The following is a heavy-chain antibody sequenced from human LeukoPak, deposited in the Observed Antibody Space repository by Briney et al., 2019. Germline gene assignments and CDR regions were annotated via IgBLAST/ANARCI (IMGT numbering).Heavy chain of an antibody. J-gene: IGHJ6*02. CDR1: GYTFTSYD. CDR3: AREHYYYYGMDV. CDR2: MNPNSGNT. V-gene: IGHV1-8*01. Sequence: ASVKVSCKASGYTFTSYDINWVRQPPGQGLEGMGWMNPNSGNTGYAQKFQGRVTMTRNTSISTAYMELSSLRSEDTAVYYCAREHYYYYGMDVWGQGTTVTVSS.